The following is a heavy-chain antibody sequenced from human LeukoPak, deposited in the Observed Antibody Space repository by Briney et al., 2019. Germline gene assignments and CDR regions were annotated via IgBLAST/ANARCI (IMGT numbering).Heavy chain of an antibody. D-gene: IGHD3-22*01. CDR3: ARWDAHYHEGENWFEP. V-gene: IGHV1-69*01. CDR1: GDSFTNYS. J-gene: IGHJ5*02. CDR2: IVPGFHTT. Sequence: SVKVSLKGSGDSFTNYSNVWVRQGPGQSLEWVGGIVPGFHTTDYAQKFQGRLIITADESTTTAYMELSSLTSEDTAMYYCARWDAHYHEGENWFEPWGQGTLVTVSS.